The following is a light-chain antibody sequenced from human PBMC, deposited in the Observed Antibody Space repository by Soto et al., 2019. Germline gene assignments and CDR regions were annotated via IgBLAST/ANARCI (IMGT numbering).Light chain of an antibody. J-gene: IGKJ1*01. V-gene: IGKV1-5*03. CDR3: QQYNTYSPT. CDR2: KTS. CDR1: QSISNK. Sequence: DTQMTQSPSTLSASVGDRVTITCRASQSISNKMAWYQQRPGTAPKLLIYKTSTLERGVPSRFSGSGSGTEFTLTIISRQPDDFAAYYCQQYNTYSPTFGQGTKVEVK.